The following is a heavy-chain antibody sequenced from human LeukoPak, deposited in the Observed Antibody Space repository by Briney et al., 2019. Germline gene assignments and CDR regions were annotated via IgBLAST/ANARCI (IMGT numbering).Heavy chain of an antibody. D-gene: IGHD3-3*01. CDR2: ISAYNGNT. J-gene: IGHJ6*03. CDR1: GYTFTSYG. CDR3: AREGYDFWSGYNPLSYYYYMDV. Sequence: GASVKVSCKASGYTFTSYGIIWVRQAPGQGLEWMGWISAYNGNTNYAQKLQGRVTMTTDTSTSTAYMELRSLRSDDTAVYYCAREGYDFWSGYNPLSYYYYMDVWGKGTTVTVSS. V-gene: IGHV1-18*01.